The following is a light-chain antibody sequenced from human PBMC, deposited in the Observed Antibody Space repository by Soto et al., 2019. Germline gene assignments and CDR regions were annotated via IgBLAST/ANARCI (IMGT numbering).Light chain of an antibody. Sequence: EIVMTQSPATLSVSPGDRATLSCRASQSITRKLAWYQQKPGQAPRLLIYGVSTRATGIPARFSGSGSGTEFTLTISSLQSEDFAVYYCQQSHNWPPLTFGGGTKVEMK. V-gene: IGKV3-15*01. CDR1: QSITRK. CDR2: GVS. J-gene: IGKJ4*01. CDR3: QQSHNWPPLT.